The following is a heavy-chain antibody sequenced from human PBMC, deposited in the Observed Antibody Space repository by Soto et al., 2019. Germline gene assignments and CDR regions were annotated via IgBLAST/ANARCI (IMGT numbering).Heavy chain of an antibody. J-gene: IGHJ5*02. V-gene: IGHV4-30-2*01. D-gene: IGHD3-22*01. CDR2: IYHSGST. CDR3: ARTTDYYDSSGYYSWFDP. CDR1: GGSISSGGYS. Sequence: LSLTCAVSGGSISSGGYSWSWIRQPPGKGLEWIGYIYHSGSTYYNPSLKSRVTISVDRSKNQFSLKLSSVTAADTAVYYCARTTDYYDSSGYYSWFDPWGQGTLVTVSS.